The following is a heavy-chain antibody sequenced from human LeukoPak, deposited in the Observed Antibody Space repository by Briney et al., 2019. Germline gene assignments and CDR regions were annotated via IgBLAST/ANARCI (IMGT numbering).Heavy chain of an antibody. D-gene: IGHD5-18*01. CDR1: GGSISSYY. Sequence: SETLSLTCTVSGGSISSYYWSWIRQPPGKGLEWIGYIYYSGSTNYNPSLKSRVTISVDTSKNQFSLKLSSVTAADTAVYYCARGGAGGYSYGMFDYWGQGTLVTVPS. J-gene: IGHJ4*02. CDR3: ARGGAGGYSYGMFDY. CDR2: IYYSGST. V-gene: IGHV4-59*01.